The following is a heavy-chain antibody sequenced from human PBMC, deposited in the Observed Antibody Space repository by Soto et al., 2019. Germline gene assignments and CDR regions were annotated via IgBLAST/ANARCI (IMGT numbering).Heavy chain of an antibody. V-gene: IGHV4-39*01. D-gene: IGHD3-22*01. J-gene: IGHJ5*02. CDR1: GDSISNSRFY. CDR2: IYHTGNA. Sequence: PSETLSLTCSVSGDSISNSRFYWAWIRQPPGEGLEWIGSIYHTGNAYYNPSLKSRVTVFVDTSKNQFSLKLTSVTAADTALYYCARDYFDSSDYTTNWFDPWGQVSLVTVS. CDR3: ARDYFDSSDYTTNWFDP.